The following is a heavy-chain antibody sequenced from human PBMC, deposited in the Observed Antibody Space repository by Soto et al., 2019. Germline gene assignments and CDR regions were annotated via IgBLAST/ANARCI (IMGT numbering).Heavy chain of an antibody. CDR2: ISYDGSNK. CDR3: AKDKLRWFTANDAFDI. Sequence: GGSLRLSCAASGFTFSSYGMHWVRQAPGKGLEWVAVISYDGSNKYYADSVKGRFTISRDNSKNTLYLQMNSLRAEDTAVYYCAKDKLRWFTANDAFDIWGQGTMVTVSS. D-gene: IGHD4-17*01. J-gene: IGHJ3*02. CDR1: GFTFSSYG. V-gene: IGHV3-30*18.